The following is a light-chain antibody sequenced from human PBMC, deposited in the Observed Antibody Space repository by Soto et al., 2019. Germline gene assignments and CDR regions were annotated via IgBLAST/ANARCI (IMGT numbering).Light chain of an antibody. V-gene: IGKV3-20*01. Sequence: DIVLTQSPGTLSLSPGEGVTLSCRASQTIRSTYFAWYQQKPGQAPRLLIYGASSRATGIPVRFSGTGSGTDFALTISRLEPEDSAVYYCQQYGSSLITFGRGTRLEIK. CDR2: GAS. CDR1: QTIRSTY. CDR3: QQYGSSLIT. J-gene: IGKJ5*01.